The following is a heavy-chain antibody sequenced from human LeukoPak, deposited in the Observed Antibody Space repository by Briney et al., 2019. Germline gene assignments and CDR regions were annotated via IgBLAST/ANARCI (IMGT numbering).Heavy chain of an antibody. Sequence: NPSQTLSLTCTVSGGSISSGSYYWSWIRQPAGKGLEWIGRIYTSGSTNYNPSLKSRVTISVDTSKNQFPLKLSSVTAADTAVYYCARGGSGWDAFDIWGQGTMVTVSS. D-gene: IGHD6-19*01. CDR3: ARGGSGWDAFDI. CDR1: GGSISSGSYY. CDR2: IYTSGST. J-gene: IGHJ3*02. V-gene: IGHV4-61*02.